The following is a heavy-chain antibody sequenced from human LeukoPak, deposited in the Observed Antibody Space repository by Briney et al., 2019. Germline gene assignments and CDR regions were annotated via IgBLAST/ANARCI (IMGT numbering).Heavy chain of an antibody. CDR3: ARFRYNYGLYYFDY. Sequence: GGSLRLSCAASGSTFSGYWMSWVRQAPGKGLEWVANIKQDGSEKYYVDSVKGRFTISRDNAKNSLYLQMNSLRAEDTAVYYCARFRYNYGLYYFDYWGQGTLVTVSS. CDR2: IKQDGSEK. J-gene: IGHJ4*02. D-gene: IGHD5-18*01. V-gene: IGHV3-7*04. CDR1: GSTFSGYW.